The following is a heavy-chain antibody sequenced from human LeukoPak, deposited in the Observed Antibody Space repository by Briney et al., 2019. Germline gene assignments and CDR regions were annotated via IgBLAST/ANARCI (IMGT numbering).Heavy chain of an antibody. CDR2: MNPNSGNT. D-gene: IGHD4-17*01. CDR1: GYTFTSYD. J-gene: IGHJ5*02. V-gene: IGHV1-8*01. CDR3: ARGYGDKGWFDP. Sequence: ASVKVSCKASGYTFTSYDINWVRQATGQGLEWMGWMNPNSGNTGYAQKFQGRVTMTRNTSISTAYMELSSLRSEDTAVYYCARGYGDKGWFDPWGQGTLVTVSS.